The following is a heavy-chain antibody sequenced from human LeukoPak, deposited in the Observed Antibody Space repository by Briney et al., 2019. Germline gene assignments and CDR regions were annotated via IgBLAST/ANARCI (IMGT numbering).Heavy chain of an antibody. Sequence: PGRSLRLSCAASGFTFSSYGMHWVRQAPGKGLEWVAVIWYDGSNKYYADSVKGRFTISGDNSKNTLYLQMNSLRAEDTAVYYCARATYYDILTGYYSLSFDYWGQGTLVTVSS. J-gene: IGHJ4*02. CDR2: IWYDGSNK. V-gene: IGHV3-33*01. D-gene: IGHD3-9*01. CDR1: GFTFSSYG. CDR3: ARATYYDILTGYYSLSFDY.